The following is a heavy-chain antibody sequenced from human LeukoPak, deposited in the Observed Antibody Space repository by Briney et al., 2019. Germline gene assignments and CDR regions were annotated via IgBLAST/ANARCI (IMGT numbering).Heavy chain of an antibody. D-gene: IGHD6-19*01. Sequence: ASVKVSCKASGYTFTGYYMHWVRQAPGQGLEWMGRINPDSGGTNYAQKFQGRVTMTRDTSISTAYMELSRLRSDDTAVYYCARDLSRRIAVAGTEDYWGQGTLVTVSS. CDR3: ARDLSRRIAVAGTEDY. V-gene: IGHV1-2*06. CDR1: GYTFTGYY. J-gene: IGHJ4*02. CDR2: INPDSGGT.